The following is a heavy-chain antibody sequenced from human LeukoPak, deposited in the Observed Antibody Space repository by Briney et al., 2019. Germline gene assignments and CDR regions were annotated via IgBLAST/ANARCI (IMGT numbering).Heavy chain of an antibody. CDR3: ARGPPNWGMVGY. J-gene: IGHJ4*02. CDR1: GYTFTDYN. V-gene: IGHV1-8*01. Sequence: VALVKVSCKASGYTFTDYNFNWVRQAPGQGLEWMGWMKSNNGHTGYAQKFQGRVTMTRDTSISTAYMELSSLTFEDTAVYYCARGPPNWGMVGYWGQGTLVTVSS. D-gene: IGHD7-27*01. CDR2: MKSNNGHT.